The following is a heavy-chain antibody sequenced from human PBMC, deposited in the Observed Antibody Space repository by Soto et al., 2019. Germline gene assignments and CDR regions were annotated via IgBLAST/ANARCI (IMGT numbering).Heavy chain of an antibody. CDR3: ARVPVEMGTIGLYYYYGMDV. CDR1: GGSVSSGSYY. CDR2: IYYSGST. Sequence: SETLSLTCTVSGGSVSSGSYYWSWIRQPPGKGLEWIGYIYYSGSTNYNPSLKSRVTISVDTSKNQFSLKLSSVTAADTAVYYCARVPVEMGTIGLYYYYGMDVWGQGTTVTVSS. V-gene: IGHV4-61*01. J-gene: IGHJ6*02.